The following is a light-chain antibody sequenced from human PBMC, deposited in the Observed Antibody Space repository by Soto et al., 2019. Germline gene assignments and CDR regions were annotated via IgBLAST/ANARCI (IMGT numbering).Light chain of an antibody. CDR2: GAS. J-gene: IGKJ3*01. CDR1: QSVSSSY. V-gene: IGKV3-20*01. Sequence: EVVLTQSPATLSVSPGDRATLSCRASQSVSSSYLAWYQQKPGQAPRLLIYGASSRATGIPDRFSGSGSGTDFTLTISRLEPEDFAVYYCQQYRTFGPGTKVDIK. CDR3: QQYRT.